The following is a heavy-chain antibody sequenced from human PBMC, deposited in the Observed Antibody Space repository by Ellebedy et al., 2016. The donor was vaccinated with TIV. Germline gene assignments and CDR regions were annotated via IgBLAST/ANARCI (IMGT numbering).Heavy chain of an antibody. CDR3: ARERQSYDF. J-gene: IGHJ4*02. CDR1: GGSINRNLSY. V-gene: IGHV4-39*07. CDR2: IYYTGST. Sequence: MPSETLSLTCSVSGGSINRNLSYLGWIRQPPGRGLEWIGIIYYTGSTYYNPSLQSRVTISMDTSKNQFSLRLTSVTAADTAVYYCARERQSYDFWGQGTLVAVSS.